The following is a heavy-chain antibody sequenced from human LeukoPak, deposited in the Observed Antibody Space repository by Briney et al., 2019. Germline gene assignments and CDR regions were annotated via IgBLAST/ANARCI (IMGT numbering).Heavy chain of an antibody. V-gene: IGHV4-34*01. CDR1: GGSFSGYY. D-gene: IGHD3-10*01. CDR3: ARGVGYWGVPYFDY. J-gene: IGHJ4*02. CDR2: INHSGST. Sequence: SETLSLTCAVYGGSFSGYYWSWIRQPPGKGLEWLGEINHSGSTNYNPSLKSRVTISVDTSKNQFSLKLSSVTAADTAVYYCARGVGYWGVPYFDYWGQGTLVTVSS.